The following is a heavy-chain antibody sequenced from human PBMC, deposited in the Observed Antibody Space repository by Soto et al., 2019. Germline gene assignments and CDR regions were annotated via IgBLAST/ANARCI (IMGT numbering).Heavy chain of an antibody. CDR2: ISYDGSEK. J-gene: IGHJ2*01. V-gene: IGHV3-30-3*01. CDR3: ARVTVVSAAIPHELRNWYFDL. Sequence: QVQLVESGGGVVQPGRSLRLSCAASGFSFSRYARHWVRQAPGKGLEWVSLISYDGSEKYYADSVKGRFTISRDNSKNTLYLRMNSLRAEDTAVYYCARVTVVSAAIPHELRNWYFDLWGRGTLVTVSS. D-gene: IGHD2-2*02. CDR1: GFSFSRYA.